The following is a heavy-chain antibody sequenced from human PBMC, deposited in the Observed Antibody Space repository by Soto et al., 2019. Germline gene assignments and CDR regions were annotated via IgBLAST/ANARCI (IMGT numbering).Heavy chain of an antibody. Sequence: SETLSLTCTVSGGSISSGGYYWSWIRQHPGKGLEWIGYIYYSGSTYYNPSLKSRVTISVDTSKNQFSLKLSSVTAADTAVYYCARVIYEIYYYYGMDVWGQGTTVTVSS. CDR1: GGSISSGGYY. CDR3: ARVIYEIYYYYGMDV. J-gene: IGHJ6*02. V-gene: IGHV4-31*03. D-gene: IGHD5-12*01. CDR2: IYYSGST.